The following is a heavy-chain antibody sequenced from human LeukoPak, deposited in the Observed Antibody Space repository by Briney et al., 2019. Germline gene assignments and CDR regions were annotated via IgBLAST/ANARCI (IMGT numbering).Heavy chain of an antibody. CDR1: GFTFSSCW. J-gene: IGHJ4*02. D-gene: IGHD2-21*02. Sequence: GGSLRLSCAASGFTFSSCWMSWVRQAPGKGLEWVANIKQDGSEKYYVDSVKGRFTISRDNAKNSLYLQMNSLRAEDTAVYYCARDTRGVTRFDYWGQGTLVTVSS. CDR3: ARDTRGVTRFDY. CDR2: IKQDGSEK. V-gene: IGHV3-7*01.